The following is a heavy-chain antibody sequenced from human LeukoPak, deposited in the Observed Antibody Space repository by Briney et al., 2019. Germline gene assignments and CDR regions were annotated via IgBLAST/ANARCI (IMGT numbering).Heavy chain of an antibody. V-gene: IGHV3-11*03. J-gene: IGHJ4*02. D-gene: IGHD2-15*01. CDR1: GFTFSSYA. Sequence: GGSLRLSCAASGFTFSSYAMSWVRQAPGKGLECVSYISSISDYTNYPGSVKGRFTISRDNAEHSLYLQMNSLRAEDTAVYYCASTYCSGGSCSRKDFDYWGQGTLVTASS. CDR3: ASTYCSGGSCSRKDFDY. CDR2: ISSISDYT.